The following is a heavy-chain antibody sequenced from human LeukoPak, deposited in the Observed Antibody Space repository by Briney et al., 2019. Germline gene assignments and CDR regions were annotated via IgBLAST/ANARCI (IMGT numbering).Heavy chain of an antibody. J-gene: IGHJ6*02. CDR2: INHSGST. V-gene: IGHV4-34*01. D-gene: IGHD2-8*01. Sequence: SETVSLTCAVYGGSFSCYYWSWIRQPPGQGLEWIGEINHSGSTNYNPSLKSRVTISVDTSKNQFSLKLSSVTAADTAVYYCARGIPTTGYSMDVWGQGTTVSVSS. CDR1: GGSFSCYY. CDR3: ARGIPTTGYSMDV.